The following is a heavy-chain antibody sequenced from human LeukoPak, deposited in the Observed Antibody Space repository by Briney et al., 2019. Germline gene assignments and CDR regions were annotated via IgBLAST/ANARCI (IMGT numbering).Heavy chain of an antibody. Sequence: PSETLSLTCAVYGGSFSGYYWSWIRQPPGKGLEWIGEINHSGSTNYNPSLKSRVTISVDTSKNQFSLKPSSVTAADTAVYYCARVGPYCSSTSCFTGDYYYYYYMDVWGKGTTVTVSS. CDR2: INHSGST. J-gene: IGHJ6*03. CDR3: ARVGPYCSSTSCFTGDYYYYYYMDV. V-gene: IGHV4-34*01. CDR1: GGSFSGYY. D-gene: IGHD2-2*01.